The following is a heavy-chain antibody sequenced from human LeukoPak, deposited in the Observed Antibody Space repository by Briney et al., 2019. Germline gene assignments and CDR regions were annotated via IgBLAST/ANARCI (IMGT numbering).Heavy chain of an antibody. Sequence: GASVKVSCKASGYTFTSYYLHWVRQAPGQGLEWMGVINPSAATTRYKEKFQGRVTMTRDTSTSTVYMELSSLRSDDTAVYPCARDVYGANSGAFDYWGQGTLVTVSS. J-gene: IGHJ4*02. V-gene: IGHV1-46*01. CDR3: ARDVYGANSGAFDY. CDR2: INPSAATT. CDR1: GYTFTSYY. D-gene: IGHD4-23*01.